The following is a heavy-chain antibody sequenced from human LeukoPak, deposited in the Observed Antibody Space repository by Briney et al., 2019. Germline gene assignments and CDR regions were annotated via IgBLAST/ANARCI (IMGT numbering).Heavy chain of an antibody. Sequence: GGSLRLSCAASGFTFTSYWMSWVRQAPGKGLEWVANIKRDGSEKYYVDSVKGRFTISRDNAKNSLYLQMNSLRAEDTAVYYCARGRWKYQLLFGAADAFDIWGQGTMVTVSS. D-gene: IGHD2-2*01. CDR2: IKRDGSEK. CDR3: ARGRWKYQLLFGAADAFDI. J-gene: IGHJ3*02. V-gene: IGHV3-7*01. CDR1: GFTFTSYW.